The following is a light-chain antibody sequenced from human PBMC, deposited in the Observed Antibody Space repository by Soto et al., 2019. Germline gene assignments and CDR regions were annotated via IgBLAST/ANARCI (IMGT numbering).Light chain of an antibody. V-gene: IGKV3-20*01. Sequence: EIVLTQSPGTLSLSPGERATLSCRASQSVSTNYLAWYQRKPGQAPRLLIYGASSRAPDIPNRFSGSGSGTDVTLTITRLKAEDFAVYYCQQYGSSPPTFGQGTKVEIK. CDR2: GAS. CDR1: QSVSTNY. CDR3: QQYGSSPPT. J-gene: IGKJ1*01.